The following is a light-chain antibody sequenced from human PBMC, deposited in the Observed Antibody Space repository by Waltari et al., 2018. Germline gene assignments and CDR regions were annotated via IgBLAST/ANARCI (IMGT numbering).Light chain of an antibody. Sequence: QSALTQPASVYGSPGQSITISCIGVSNDVGSYRLVSWYQHHPDKAPKLLIYDDIKRPSGVSDRFSGSRSGNTASLTISGLQAEDEADYFCSSYAGDRTWVFGGGTKLSVL. J-gene: IGLJ3*02. CDR1: SNDVGSYRL. V-gene: IGLV2-23*01. CDR2: DDI. CDR3: SSYAGDRTWV.